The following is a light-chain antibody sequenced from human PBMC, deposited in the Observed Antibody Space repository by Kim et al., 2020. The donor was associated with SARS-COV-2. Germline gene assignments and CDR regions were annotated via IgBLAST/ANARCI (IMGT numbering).Light chain of an antibody. CDR3: SSYTPGNTWV. V-gene: IGLV2-14*01. Sequence: QSALTQLASVSGSPGQSITISCGGTNSDVGAFNYVCWYLQYPGKAPKLIIYDVTKRRSEVSSRFSGSKSGNTASLTISGLQAEDEADYYCSSYTPGNTWVCGVGTKVTVL. CDR1: NSDVGAFNY. J-gene: IGLJ3*02. CDR2: DVT.